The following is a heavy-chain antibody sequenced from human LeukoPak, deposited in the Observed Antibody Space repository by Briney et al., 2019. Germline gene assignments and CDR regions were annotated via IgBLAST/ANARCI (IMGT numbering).Heavy chain of an antibody. CDR1: GYTFTGYY. CDR2: INPNSGGT. V-gene: IGHV1-2*02. D-gene: IGHD3-10*01. Sequence: GASVKVSCKASGYTFTGYYMHWVRQAPGQGLEWMGWINPNSGGTNYAQKFQGRVTMTRDTSISTAYMELSRLRSDDTAVYYCARGSLVLLWFGVVFGPADYWGQGTLVTVSS. J-gene: IGHJ4*02. CDR3: ARGSLVLLWFGVVFGPADY.